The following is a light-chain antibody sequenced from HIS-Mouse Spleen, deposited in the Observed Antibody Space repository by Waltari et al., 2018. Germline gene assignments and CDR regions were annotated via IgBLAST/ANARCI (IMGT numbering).Light chain of an antibody. CDR1: QSVSIY. CDR2: DVS. CDR3: QQRSNWPGIT. Sequence: EIVLTQSLATLSLSPGARSTLTCRASQSVSIYLAWYQQKPGQAPRLLIYDVSNRATGIPARFSGSGSGTDFTLTISSLEPEDFAVYYCQQRSNWPGITFGPGTKVDIK. V-gene: IGKV3-11*01. J-gene: IGKJ3*01.